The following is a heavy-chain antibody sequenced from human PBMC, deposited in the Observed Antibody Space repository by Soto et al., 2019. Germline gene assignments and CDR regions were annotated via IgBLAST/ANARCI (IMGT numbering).Heavy chain of an antibody. J-gene: IGHJ4*02. CDR3: AREVHSSSSDY. CDR2: IYYSGST. D-gene: IGHD6-6*01. V-gene: IGHV4-30-4*01. CDR1: GGSISSGDYY. Sequence: QVQLQESGSGLVKPSQTLSLTCTVSGGSISSGDYYWSWIRQPPGKGLEWFGYIYYSGSTYYNPSLKSRVTKSVDKSKNQCSLKLSSVTAADTAVYYCAREVHSSSSDYWGQGTLVTVSS.